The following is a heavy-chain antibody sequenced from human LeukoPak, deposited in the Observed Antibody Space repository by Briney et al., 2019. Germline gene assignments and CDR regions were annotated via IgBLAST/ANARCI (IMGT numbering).Heavy chain of an antibody. D-gene: IGHD3-9*01. Sequence: PGGSLRLSCAASGFTFSRYSMNWVRQAPGKGLEWVSSISSSSSYIYYADSVKGRFTISRDNAKNSLYLQMNSLRAEDTAVYYCARVSSGVLRYFDWFSDQDAFDIWGQGTMVTVSS. CDR3: ARVSSGVLRYFDWFSDQDAFDI. CDR1: GFTFSRYS. J-gene: IGHJ3*02. CDR2: ISSSSSYI. V-gene: IGHV3-21*01.